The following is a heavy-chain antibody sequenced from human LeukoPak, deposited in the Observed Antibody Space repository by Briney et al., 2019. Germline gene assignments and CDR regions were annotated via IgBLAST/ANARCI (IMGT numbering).Heavy chain of an antibody. CDR2: INPNSGGT. CDR1: GYTFTSYD. Sequence: GASVKVSCKASGYTFTSYDINWVRQAPGQGLEWMGWINPNSGGTNYAQKFQGRVTMTRDTSISTAYMELSRLRSDDTAVYYCARGWAILLGSPALGYFDYWGQGTLVTVSS. D-gene: IGHD2-8*02. V-gene: IGHV1-2*02. J-gene: IGHJ4*02. CDR3: ARGWAILLGSPALGYFDY.